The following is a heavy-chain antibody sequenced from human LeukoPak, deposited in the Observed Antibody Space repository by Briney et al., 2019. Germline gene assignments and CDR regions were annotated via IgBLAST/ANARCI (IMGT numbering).Heavy chain of an antibody. CDR3: ARVPRDTTMVTNDY. CDR2: ISSRSSTI. V-gene: IGHV3-48*02. CDR1: GFTFSSYN. Sequence: PGGSLRLSCAASGFTFSSYNMNWVRQAPGKGLEGVSYISSRSSTIYYADSVQGRFTISRDNAKNSLYLQMRNLRDEDTAVYYCARVPRDTTMVTNDYWGQGTLVTVSS. J-gene: IGHJ4*02. D-gene: IGHD5-18*01.